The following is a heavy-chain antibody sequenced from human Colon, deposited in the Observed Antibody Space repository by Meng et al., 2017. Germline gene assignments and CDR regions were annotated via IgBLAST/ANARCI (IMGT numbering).Heavy chain of an antibody. Sequence: LQPLGPGLFKPSAARSPTWAVYCGSFSGYSWSWISQSPGKGLEWVGEINQSGRTNYNPSLKRRVTISVDTSKNQFSLKLSSVTAADTAVYYCARRVRGVISWFDPWGQGTLVTVSS. D-gene: IGHD3-10*01. CDR3: ARRVRGVISWFDP. CDR1: CGSFSGYS. J-gene: IGHJ5*02. CDR2: INQSGRT. V-gene: IGHV4-34*02.